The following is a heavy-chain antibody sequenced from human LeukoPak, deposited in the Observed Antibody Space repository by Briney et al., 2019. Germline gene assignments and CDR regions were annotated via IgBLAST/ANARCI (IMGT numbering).Heavy chain of an antibody. CDR2: IYHSGST. V-gene: IGHV4-59*01. CDR3: ARGGQWLSLPNFDY. J-gene: IGHJ4*02. Sequence: SETLSLTCTVSGGSISSYYWSWIRQPPGKGLEWIGYIYHSGSTNYNPSLKSRVTISVDTSKNQFSLKLSSVTAADTAVYYCARGGQWLSLPNFDYWGQGTLVTVSS. CDR1: GGSISSYY. D-gene: IGHD3-22*01.